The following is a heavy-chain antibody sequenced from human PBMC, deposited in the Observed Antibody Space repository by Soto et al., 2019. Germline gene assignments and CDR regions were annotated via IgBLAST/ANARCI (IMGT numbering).Heavy chain of an antibody. Sequence: ASVKVSCKASGYTFNDYYMHWVRQAPGQGLEWMGWINPNSGGTNYARKFQGRVTMTRVTSITTAYMELSSLRSDDTALYYCAKDPNFVVVPAATGGMDVWGQGTTATVSS. V-gene: IGHV1-2*02. CDR2: INPNSGGT. D-gene: IGHD2-2*01. CDR1: GYTFNDYY. J-gene: IGHJ6*02. CDR3: AKDPNFVVVPAATGGMDV.